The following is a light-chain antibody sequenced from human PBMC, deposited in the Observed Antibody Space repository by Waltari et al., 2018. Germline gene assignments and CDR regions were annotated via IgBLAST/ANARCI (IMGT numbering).Light chain of an antibody. J-gene: IGLJ2*01. CDR2: KDT. V-gene: IGLV3-25*03. CDR1: ELPTHY. CDR3: QSADSTNTYWV. Sequence: SYELTQPPSVSVSPGQTARLTCSGDELPTHYAFWYRQKPGQAPELLIYKDTERPSGIPERVSASSSGTTVTLTITGVQPEDEADYYCQSADSTNTYWVFGGGTKLTVL.